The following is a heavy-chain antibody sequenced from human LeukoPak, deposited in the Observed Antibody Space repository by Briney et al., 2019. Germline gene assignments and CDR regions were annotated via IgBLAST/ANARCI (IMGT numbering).Heavy chain of an antibody. Sequence: SVKVSCKASGGTFSSYAISWVRQAPGQGLEWMGGIIPIFGTANYAQKFQGRVTITTDESTSTAYMELSSLRSEDTAVYYCARVPGYCSSTSCLGWFDPWGQGTLVTVSS. J-gene: IGHJ5*02. V-gene: IGHV1-69*05. D-gene: IGHD2-2*01. CDR1: GGTFSSYA. CDR3: ARVPGYCSSTSCLGWFDP. CDR2: IIPIFGTA.